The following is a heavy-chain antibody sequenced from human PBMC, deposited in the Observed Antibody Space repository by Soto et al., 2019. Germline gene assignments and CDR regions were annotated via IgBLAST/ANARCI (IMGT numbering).Heavy chain of an antibody. CDR3: ARSVFP. Sequence: SETLSLTCTVSGGSISSGGCYWSWIRQPPGKGPEWIGYIYYSGSTTYNPSLKSRVTISVDTSKNQFSLKLTSVTAADTAVYYCARSVFPWGQGTLVTVSS. CDR2: IYYSGST. CDR1: GGSISSGGCY. V-gene: IGHV4-31*03. J-gene: IGHJ5*02.